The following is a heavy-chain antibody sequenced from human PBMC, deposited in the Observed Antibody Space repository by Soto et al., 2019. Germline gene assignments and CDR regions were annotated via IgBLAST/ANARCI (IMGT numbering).Heavy chain of an antibody. CDR1: GGSISSGGYY. CDR2: IYYSGST. V-gene: IGHV4-31*03. Sequence: QVQLQESGPGLVKPSQTLSLTCTVSGGSISSGGYYWSWIRQHPGKGLEWIGYIYYSGSTYYNPSLKSRVTISVYTSKNQFSRKLSSVTGSDTAVYYCARVKAAAATRGSFDYWGQLTLVTVSS. D-gene: IGHD6-13*01. CDR3: ARVKAAAATRGSFDY. J-gene: IGHJ4*02.